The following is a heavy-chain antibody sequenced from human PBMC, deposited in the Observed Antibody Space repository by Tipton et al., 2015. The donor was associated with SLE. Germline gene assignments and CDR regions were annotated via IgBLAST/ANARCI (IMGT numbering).Heavy chain of an antibody. V-gene: IGHV3-23*01. CDR1: GFTFSSYA. Sequence: GSLRLSCAASGFTFSSYAMSWVRQAPGKGLEWVSAISGSGGSTYYADSVKGRFTISRDNSKNTLYLQMNSLRAEDTAVYYCAKEFRGIAVPLGYFDLWGRGTLVTVSS. J-gene: IGHJ2*01. CDR3: AKEFRGIAVPLGYFDL. D-gene: IGHD6-19*01. CDR2: ISGSGGST.